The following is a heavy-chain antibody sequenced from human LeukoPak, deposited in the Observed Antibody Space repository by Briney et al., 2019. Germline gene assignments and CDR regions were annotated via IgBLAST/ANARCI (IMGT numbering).Heavy chain of an antibody. V-gene: IGHV3-21*01. Sequence: PGGSLRLSCAASGFTFSSYSMNWVRQAPGKGLEWVSSISSSSSYIYYADSVKGRFTISRDNAQNSLYLQMNSLRAEDTAVYYCTTQQTVATTGYYMDVWGKGTTVTVSS. CDR3: TTQQTVATTGYYMDV. CDR2: ISSSSSYI. CDR1: GFTFSSYS. J-gene: IGHJ6*03. D-gene: IGHD4-11*01.